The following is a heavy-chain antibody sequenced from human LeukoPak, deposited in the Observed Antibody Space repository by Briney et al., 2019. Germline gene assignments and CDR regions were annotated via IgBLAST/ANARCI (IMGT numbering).Heavy chain of an antibody. CDR3: ARDPGVVAFHYFDF. CDR2: IGGRGGST. CDR1: GFTFSSYS. D-gene: IGHD3-3*01. J-gene: IGHJ4*02. Sequence: GGSLRLSCAASGFTFSSYSMNWVRQAPGKGLEWVSAIGGRGGSTYYADSVKGRFTISRDNSKNTLYLQMNSLRAEDTALYYCARDPGVVAFHYFDFWGQGTLVTVSS. V-gene: IGHV3-23*01.